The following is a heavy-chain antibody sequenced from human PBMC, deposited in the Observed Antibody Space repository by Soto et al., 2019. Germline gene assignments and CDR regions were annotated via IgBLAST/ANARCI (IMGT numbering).Heavy chain of an antibody. D-gene: IGHD4-4*01. J-gene: IGHJ4*02. V-gene: IGHV4-4*02. CDR3: ARHPRDDYNYGGSGIFDY. CDR2: IYHSGSS. Sequence: SETLSLTCAVSGASISSTDWWSWVRQPPGKGLEWLGEIYHSGSSYYNPSLKSRVAVSVDTSRNQFSLKLSSVTAADTAIYYCARHPRDDYNYGGSGIFDYWGQGTLVTVSS. CDR1: GASISSTDW.